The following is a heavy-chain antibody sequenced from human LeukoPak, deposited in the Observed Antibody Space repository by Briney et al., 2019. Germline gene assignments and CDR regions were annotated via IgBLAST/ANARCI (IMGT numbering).Heavy chain of an antibody. CDR3: ARSRPRKYCSGGSCYSNYFDY. D-gene: IGHD2-15*01. CDR1: GFTFSRYA. Sequence: WALRLSCAASGFTFSRYAMQWVSQAPAKGLVWGAVISYDGSNKYYADSVKGRFTISRDASKNTLYLQMNSLRAEDTAVYYCARSRPRKYCSGGSCYSNYFDYWGQGTLVTVSS. V-gene: IGHV3-30*04. CDR2: ISYDGSNK. J-gene: IGHJ4*02.